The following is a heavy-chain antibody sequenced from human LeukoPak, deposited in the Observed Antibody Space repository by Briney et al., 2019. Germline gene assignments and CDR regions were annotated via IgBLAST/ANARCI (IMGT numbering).Heavy chain of an antibody. V-gene: IGHV4-34*01. D-gene: IGHD3-3*01. CDR2: INHSGST. Sequence: PSETLSLTCAVYGGSFSGYYWSLIRQPPGKGLEWIGEINHSGSTNYNPSLKSRVTISVDTSKNQFSLKLSSVTAADTAVYYCARGPLLRFLEWPPRDYYGMDVWGQGTTVTVSS. J-gene: IGHJ6*02. CDR1: GGSFSGYY. CDR3: ARGPLLRFLEWPPRDYYGMDV.